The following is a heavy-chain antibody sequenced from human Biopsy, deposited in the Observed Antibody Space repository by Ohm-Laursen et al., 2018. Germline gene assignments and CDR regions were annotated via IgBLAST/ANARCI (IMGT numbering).Heavy chain of an antibody. J-gene: IGHJ6*02. CDR2: IYYTGKT. D-gene: IGHD6-19*01. Sequence: GTLSLTCTVSGGSMSDHYWSWLRQTPGTGLEWLGYIYYTGKTTYNPSPESRITISVDTSKNKFSLQLDSMTAADTAVYYCGRVWLWRGYGMDVWGQGTTVTVSS. CDR3: GRVWLWRGYGMDV. CDR1: GGSMSDHY. V-gene: IGHV4-59*11.